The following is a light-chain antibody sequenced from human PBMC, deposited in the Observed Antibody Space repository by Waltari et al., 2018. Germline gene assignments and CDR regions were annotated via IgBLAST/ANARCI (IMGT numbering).Light chain of an antibody. Sequence: EIVLTPSPGTLSLSPGERATLSCRASQSFSSSYLAWYQQQPGQAPRLLIYGASSRATGIPDRFSGSGSGTDFTLTISRLEPEDFAVYYCQQYGSSPRTFGQGTKVEIK. CDR1: QSFSSSY. CDR3: QQYGSSPRT. CDR2: GAS. J-gene: IGKJ1*01. V-gene: IGKV3-20*01.